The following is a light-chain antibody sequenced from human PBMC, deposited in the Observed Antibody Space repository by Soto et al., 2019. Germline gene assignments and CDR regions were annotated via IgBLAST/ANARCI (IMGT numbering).Light chain of an antibody. Sequence: AIQVTQSPSSLSASVGDRVTITCRASQGITDDLGWYQQKPGKAPKRLIYFASILQSGVPSRFSGSGSGTDFTLTISSLQPEDSATYYCLQDHNYPLTFGQGTKVEIK. CDR1: QGITDD. CDR3: LQDHNYPLT. CDR2: FAS. V-gene: IGKV1-6*01. J-gene: IGKJ1*01.